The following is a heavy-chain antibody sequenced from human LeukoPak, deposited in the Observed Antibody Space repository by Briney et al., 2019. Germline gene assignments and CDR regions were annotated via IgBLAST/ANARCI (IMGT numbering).Heavy chain of an antibody. D-gene: IGHD3-9*01. CDR3: ARRDNVWGGRYFDWARAFDI. CDR1: AGSISSSSYS. V-gene: IGHV4-39*07. CDR2: IYYSGST. Sequence: QPSETLSLTCTVSAGSISSSSYSWGWIRQPPGKGLEWIGSIYYSGSTYYNPSLKSRVTISVDTSKNQFSLKLSSVTAADTAVYYCARRDNVWGGRYFDWARAFDIWGQGTMVTVSS. J-gene: IGHJ3*02.